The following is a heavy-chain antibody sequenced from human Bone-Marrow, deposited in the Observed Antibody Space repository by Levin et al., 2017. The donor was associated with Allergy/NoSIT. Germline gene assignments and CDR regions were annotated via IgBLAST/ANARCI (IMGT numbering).Heavy chain of an antibody. CDR1: GYTFTTYG. J-gene: IGHJ4*02. V-gene: IGHV1-18*01. Sequence: AASVKVSCKASGYTFTTYGLSWVRQAPGQGLEWMGWISAFNGHTKFAQKFHDRVTLTTDTATTTAFMELRSLTSDDTAVYYCAMRGPDYYGSSGYLAYWGQGTLVTVSS. CDR3: AMRGPDYYGSSGYLAY. CDR2: ISAFNGHT. D-gene: IGHD3-22*01.